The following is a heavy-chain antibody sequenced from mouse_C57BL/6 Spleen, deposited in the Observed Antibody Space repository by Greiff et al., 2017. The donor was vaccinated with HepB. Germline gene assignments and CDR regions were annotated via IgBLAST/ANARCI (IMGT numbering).Heavy chain of an antibody. V-gene: IGHV1-66*01. J-gene: IGHJ3*01. CDR3: ARERDYDGAWFAY. Sequence: LVESGPELVKPGASVKISCKASGYSFTSYYIHWVKQRPGQGLEWIGWIYPGSGNTKYNEKFKGKATLTADTSSSTAYMQLSSLTSEDSAVYYCARERDYDGAWFAYWGQGTLVTVSA. CDR2: IYPGSGNT. CDR1: GYSFTSYY. D-gene: IGHD2-4*01.